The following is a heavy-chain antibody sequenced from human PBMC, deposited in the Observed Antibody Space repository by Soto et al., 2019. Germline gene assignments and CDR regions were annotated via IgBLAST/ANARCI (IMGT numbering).Heavy chain of an antibody. CDR3: ARAETTVVTFSDYYYGMDV. CDR1: GYTFTSYY. Sequence: GASVKVSCKASGYTFTSYYMHWVRQAPGQGLEWMGIITPSGGSTSYAQKFQGRVTMTRDTSTSTVYMELSSLRSEDTAVYYCARAETTVVTFSDYYYGMDVWGQGTTVTVSS. CDR2: ITPSGGST. D-gene: IGHD4-17*01. J-gene: IGHJ6*02. V-gene: IGHV1-46*01.